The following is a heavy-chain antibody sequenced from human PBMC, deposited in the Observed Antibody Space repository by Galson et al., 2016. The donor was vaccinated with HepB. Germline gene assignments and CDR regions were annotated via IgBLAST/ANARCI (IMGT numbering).Heavy chain of an antibody. CDR2: INWNSRSL. Sequence: SLRLSCAASGFSFEDHGMHWVRQAPGKGLEWVSSINWNSRSLDYADSVRGRFTISRDNAKNSLFLQTNSLKLEDAALYYCAKEHAGSRGWYFDLWGRGTLVTVSS. J-gene: IGHJ2*01. CDR3: AKEHAGSRGWYFDL. D-gene: IGHD1-26*01. CDR1: GFSFEDHG. V-gene: IGHV3-9*01.